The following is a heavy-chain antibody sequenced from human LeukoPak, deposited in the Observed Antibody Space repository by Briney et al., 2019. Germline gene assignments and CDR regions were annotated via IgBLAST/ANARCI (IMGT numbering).Heavy chain of an antibody. D-gene: IGHD6-13*01. V-gene: IGHV4-4*02. Sequence: SETLSLTCAVSGGSISSSNWWSWVRQPPGKGLEWIGEIYHSGSTNYNPSLKSRVTISVDKSKNQSSLKLSSVTAADTAVYYCARAPYSSSWYFDYWGQGTLVTVSS. CDR3: ARAPYSSSWYFDY. CDR2: IYHSGST. CDR1: GGSISSSNW. J-gene: IGHJ4*02.